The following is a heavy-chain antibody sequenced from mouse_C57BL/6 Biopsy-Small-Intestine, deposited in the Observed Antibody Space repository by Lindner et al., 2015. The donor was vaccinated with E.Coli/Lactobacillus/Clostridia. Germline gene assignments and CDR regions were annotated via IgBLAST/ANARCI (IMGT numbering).Heavy chain of an antibody. CDR1: GYTFTTYT. V-gene: IGHV1-4*01. J-gene: IGHJ1*03. Sequence: VQLQESGAELARPGASVKMSCKASGYTFTTYTIHWVKQRPGQGLEWIGYINPSSGYTQYNQKFKDKATLTADKSSSTAYMQLSSLTSEDSAVYYCVRDWYFDVWGTGTTVTVSS. CDR2: INPSSGYT. CDR3: VRDWYFDV.